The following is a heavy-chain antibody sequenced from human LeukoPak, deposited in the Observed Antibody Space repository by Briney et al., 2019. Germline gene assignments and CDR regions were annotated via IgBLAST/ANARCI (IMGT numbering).Heavy chain of an antibody. V-gene: IGHV4-4*02. D-gene: IGHD3-9*01. CDR3: ARGRGSRGLRYFDWSTFDP. Sequence: SETLSLTCAVSGGSISSSNWWSWVRQPPGKGLEWIGEIYHSGSTNYNPSLKSRVTISVDKSKNQFSLKLSSVTAADTAVYYCARGRGSRGLRYFDWSTFDPWGQGTLVTVSS. CDR1: GGSISSSNW. CDR2: IYHSGST. J-gene: IGHJ5*02.